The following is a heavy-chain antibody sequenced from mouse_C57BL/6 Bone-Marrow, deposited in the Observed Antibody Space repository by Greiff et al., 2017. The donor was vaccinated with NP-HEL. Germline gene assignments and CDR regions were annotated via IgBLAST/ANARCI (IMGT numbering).Heavy chain of an antibody. CDR1: GFSFNTYA. V-gene: IGHV10-1*01. Sequence: DVHLVESGGGLVQPKGSLKLSCAASGFSFNTYAMNWVRQAPGKGLEWVARIRSKSNNYATYYADSVKDRFTISRDDSESMLYLQMNNLKTEDTAMYYCVRRGVIGAMDYWGQGTSVTVSS. CDR2: IRSKSNNYAT. CDR3: VRRGVIGAMDY. J-gene: IGHJ4*01.